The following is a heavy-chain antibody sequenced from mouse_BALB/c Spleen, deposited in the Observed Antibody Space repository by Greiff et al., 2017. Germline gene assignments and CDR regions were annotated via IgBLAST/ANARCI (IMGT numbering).Heavy chain of an antibody. CDR1: GYTFTSYW. CDR2: INPSNGRT. D-gene: IGHD3-2*01. J-gene: IGHJ3*01. V-gene: IGHV1S81*02. Sequence: VQLQQPGAELVKPGASVKLSCKASGYTFTSYWMHWVKQRPGQGLEWIGEINPSNGRTNYNEKFKSKATLTVDKSSSTAYMQLSSLTSEDSAVYYCARSDSSGYSWFADWGQGTLVTVSA. CDR3: ARSDSSGYSWFAD.